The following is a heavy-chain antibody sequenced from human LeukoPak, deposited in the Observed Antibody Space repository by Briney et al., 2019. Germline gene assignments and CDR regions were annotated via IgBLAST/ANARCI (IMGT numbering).Heavy chain of an antibody. CDR2: INPNSGGT. D-gene: IGHD5-12*01. Sequence: GASVKVSCKASGYTFTDYYMHWVRQAPGQGLEWMGWINPNSGGTNYAQKFQGRVTMTRDTSINTAYMELSRLRSDDTAVYYCARAGLPIFYYYMDVWGKGTTVTISS. V-gene: IGHV1-2*02. CDR1: GYTFTDYY. CDR3: ARAGLPIFYYYMDV. J-gene: IGHJ6*03.